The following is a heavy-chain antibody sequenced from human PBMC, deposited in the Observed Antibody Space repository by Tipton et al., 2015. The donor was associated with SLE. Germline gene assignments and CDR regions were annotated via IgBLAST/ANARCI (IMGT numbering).Heavy chain of an antibody. J-gene: IGHJ4*02. V-gene: IGHV4-39*01. CDR3: ARVGATNVFES. CDR1: GVSIGSSFYY. D-gene: IGHD1-26*01. CDR2: VYYSGMT. Sequence: TLSLTCIVSGVSIGSSFYYWAWIRQPPGKGLEWIGTVYYSGMTYYNPSLKSRVTISVGTSTNQLTLRLTSVTAADTAVYYCARVGATNVFESWGQGTLVTVSS.